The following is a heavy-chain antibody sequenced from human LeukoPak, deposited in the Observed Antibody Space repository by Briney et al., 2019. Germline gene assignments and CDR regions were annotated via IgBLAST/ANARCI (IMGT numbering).Heavy chain of an antibody. V-gene: IGHV3-48*02. CDR1: GFTFSSYG. Sequence: GGSLRLSCAAFGFTFSSYGMNWVRQAPGKGLEWVSYISSSSSTIYYADSVKGRFTISRDNAKNSPYLQMNSLRDEDTAVYHCARARTHLRYCSGGSCYFDYWGQGALVTVSS. CDR3: ARARTHLRYCSGGSCYFDY. J-gene: IGHJ4*02. CDR2: ISSSSSTI. D-gene: IGHD2-15*01.